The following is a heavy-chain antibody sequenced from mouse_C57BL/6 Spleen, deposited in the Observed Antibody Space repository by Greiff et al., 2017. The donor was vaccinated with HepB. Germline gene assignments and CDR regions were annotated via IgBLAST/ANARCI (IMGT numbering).Heavy chain of an antibody. CDR2: ISNGGGST. V-gene: IGHV5-12*01. J-gene: IGHJ3*01. D-gene: IGHD2-3*01. CDR1: GFTFSDYY. CDR3: ARPSYDGYYGFAY. Sequence: EVQGVESGGGLVQPGGSLKLSCAASGFTFSDYYMYWVRQTPEKRLEWVAYISNGGGSTYYPDTVKGRFTISRDNAKNTLYLQMSRLKSEDTAMYYCARPSYDGYYGFAYWGQGTLVTVSA.